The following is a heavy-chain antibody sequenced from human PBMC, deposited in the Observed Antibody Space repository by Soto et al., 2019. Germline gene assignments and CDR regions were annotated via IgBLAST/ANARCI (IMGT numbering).Heavy chain of an antibody. CDR3: TKEKSVMYSGYDAFDI. J-gene: IGHJ3*02. CDR2: ISSSGNI. D-gene: IGHD5-12*01. Sequence: XGSLRLSCAASGFTFSSYEMDWVRQAPGKGLEWVAYISSSGNIMYGESVMGRFTISRDNADNSLYLQMNSLTAEDTAVYYCTKEKSVMYSGYDAFDIWGRGTMVTVSS. V-gene: IGHV3-48*03. CDR1: GFTFSSYE.